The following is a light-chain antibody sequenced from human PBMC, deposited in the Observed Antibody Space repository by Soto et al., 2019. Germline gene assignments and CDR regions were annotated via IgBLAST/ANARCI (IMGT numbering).Light chain of an antibody. J-gene: IGKJ4*01. CDR3: QQLNSYPVT. CDR1: QGIVTH. V-gene: IGKV1-9*01. CDR2: GAS. Sequence: IQLTQSPSSLSASVGDRVTITCRASQGIVTHLAWYQQKPGEAPNLLIYGASTFRSGVPSRFSGSGSGTDFTLTISSLQPEDFATYYCQQLNSYPVTFGGGTKVDIK.